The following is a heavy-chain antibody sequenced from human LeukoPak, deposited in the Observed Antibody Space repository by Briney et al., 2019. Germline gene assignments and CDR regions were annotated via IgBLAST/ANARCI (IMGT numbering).Heavy chain of an antibody. CDR3: ARDRVFGVVFGRFDP. D-gene: IGHD3-3*01. CDR1: GYTFTGYY. J-gene: IGHJ5*02. V-gene: IGHV1-2*02. Sequence: ASVKVSCKASGYTFTGYYLHWVRQAPGQGLEWMGWINPNSGGTSYAQKFQGRVSMTRDTSISTVYMELSGLRSDDMAIYYCARDRVFGVVFGRFDPWGQGTLVTVST. CDR2: INPNSGGT.